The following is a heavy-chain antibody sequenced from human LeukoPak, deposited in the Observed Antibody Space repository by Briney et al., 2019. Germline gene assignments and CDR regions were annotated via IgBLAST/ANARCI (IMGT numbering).Heavy chain of an antibody. CDR3: ARDGRIAAAGTISFDY. V-gene: IGHV3-21*01. J-gene: IGHJ4*02. Sequence: GGSLGLSCEASGFSFSSHAMRWVRQAPGKGLEWVSSITSTRSDIYYADSVKGRFTISRDNARNSLFLQMNSLRAEDTAVYYCARDGRIAAAGTISFDYWGQGTLVTVSS. CDR1: GFSFSSHA. D-gene: IGHD6-13*01. CDR2: ITSTRSDI.